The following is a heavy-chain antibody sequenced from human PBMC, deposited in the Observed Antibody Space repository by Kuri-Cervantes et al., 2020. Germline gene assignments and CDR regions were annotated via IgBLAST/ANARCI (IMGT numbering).Heavy chain of an antibody. Sequence: GESLKISCAASGFTFSSYSMNWVRQAPGKGLEWVSYISSSSSTIYYADSVKGRFTISRDNAKNSLYLQMNSLRAEDTAVYYCARDIYDFWSGGPYYYYYGMDVWGQGTTVTVSS. CDR3: ARDIYDFWSGGPYYYYYGMDV. CDR2: ISSSSSTI. J-gene: IGHJ6*02. D-gene: IGHD3-3*01. V-gene: IGHV3-48*01. CDR1: GFTFSSYS.